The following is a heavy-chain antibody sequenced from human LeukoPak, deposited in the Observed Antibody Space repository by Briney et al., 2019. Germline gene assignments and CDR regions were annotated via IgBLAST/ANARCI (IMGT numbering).Heavy chain of an antibody. CDR3: ARTQLGYCSSTSCYTGYYYGMDV. D-gene: IGHD2-2*02. Sequence: GESLKISCKGSGYSFTSYWIGWVRQMPGKGLEWMGIIYPGDSDTRYSPSFQGQVTISADKSISTAYLQWSSLEASDTAMYYCARTQLGYCSSTSCYTGYYYGMDVWGQGTTVTVSS. CDR1: GYSFTSYW. V-gene: IGHV5-51*01. J-gene: IGHJ6*02. CDR2: IYPGDSDT.